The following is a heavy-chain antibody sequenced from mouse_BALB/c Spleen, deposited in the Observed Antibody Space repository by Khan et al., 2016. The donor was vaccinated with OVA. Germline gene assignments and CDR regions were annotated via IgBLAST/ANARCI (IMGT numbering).Heavy chain of an antibody. D-gene: IGHD4-1*01. V-gene: IGHV5-6*01. CDR3: ASHLTGSFAY. CDR1: GFTFSSYS. CDR2: ISSAGDYT. Sequence: EVKLVESGGDLVKPGGSLKLSCAASGFTFSSYSMSWVRQTPNKRREWVTTISSAGDYTYYPDSVKGRFTISRDNAKNTLYLQMSSLKSEDTAMYYCASHLTGSFAYWGQGTLVTVSA. J-gene: IGHJ3*01.